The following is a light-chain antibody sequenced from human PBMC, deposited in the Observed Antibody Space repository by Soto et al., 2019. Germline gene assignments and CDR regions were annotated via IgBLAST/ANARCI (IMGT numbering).Light chain of an antibody. CDR1: SSDVGSYNL. CDR3: CSYAGSSTSLYV. Sequence: QSALTQPASVSGSPGQSITISCTGTSSDVGSYNLVSWYQQHPGKAPKLMIYEGSKRPSGVSNRFSGSKSGNTASLTISGLQAEDEADYSCCSYAGSSTSLYVFGTGTKVT. J-gene: IGLJ1*01. V-gene: IGLV2-23*01. CDR2: EGS.